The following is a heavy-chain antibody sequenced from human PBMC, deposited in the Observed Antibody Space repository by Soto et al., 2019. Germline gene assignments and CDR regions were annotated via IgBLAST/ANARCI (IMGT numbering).Heavy chain of an antibody. D-gene: IGHD6-19*01. V-gene: IGHV2-5*02. Sequence: QITLKESGPTLVKPTQTLTLTCTLSGFSLSSSGVGVGWIRQPPGKALEWLALIYWDDDKRYSPSLKSRLTITNDTSKNPVVLTITNVDPVDTATYYCAHRLALSVSSAYPVPFDVWGQGTMVTVSS. CDR1: GFSLSSSGVG. CDR3: AHRLALSVSSAYPVPFDV. J-gene: IGHJ3*01. CDR2: IYWDDDK.